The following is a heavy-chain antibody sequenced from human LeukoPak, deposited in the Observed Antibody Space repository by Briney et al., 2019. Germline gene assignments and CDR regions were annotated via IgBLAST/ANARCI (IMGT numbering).Heavy chain of an antibody. CDR1: GGSFTDYY. V-gene: IGHV4-39*07. Sequence: PSDTLSLTCTVSGGSFTDYYWVWLRDPPGKGLEWLGSIYYRRNTFYNPSLRNRVSISIDTSKGRFSLNLNSVTAADTAVYFCTRDREHGTQDSWGQGTLVTVS. D-gene: IGHD1-26*01. CDR3: TRDREHGTQDS. J-gene: IGHJ4*02. CDR2: IYYRRNT.